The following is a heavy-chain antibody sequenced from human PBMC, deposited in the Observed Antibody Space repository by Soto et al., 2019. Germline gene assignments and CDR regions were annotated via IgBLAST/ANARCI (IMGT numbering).Heavy chain of an antibody. CDR2: IWYDGSNK. D-gene: IGHD6-13*01. CDR3: AAPSAAGRFGY. CDR1: GFTFSSYG. V-gene: IGHV3-33*01. Sequence: GGSLRLSCAASGFTFSSYGMHWVRQAPGKGLEWVAVIWYDGSNKYYADSVKGRFTVSRDNSKNTLYLQMNSLRAEDTAVYYCAAPSAAGRFGYWGQGTLVTVSS. J-gene: IGHJ4*02.